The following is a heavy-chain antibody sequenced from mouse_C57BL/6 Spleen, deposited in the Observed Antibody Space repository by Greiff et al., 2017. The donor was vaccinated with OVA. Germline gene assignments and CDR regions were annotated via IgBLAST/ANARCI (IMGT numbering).Heavy chain of an antibody. Sequence: EVQLQQSGGGLVQPGGSMKLSCAASGFTFSDAWMDWVRQSPEQGLEWVAEIRNKANNHATYYAESVKGRFTISRDESTSSVYLQMNSLRAEDTGIYYCTGGDGYIYAMDYWGQGTSVTVSS. V-gene: IGHV6-6*01. CDR1: GFTFSDAW. J-gene: IGHJ4*01. CDR2: IRNKANNHAT. D-gene: IGHD2-3*01. CDR3: TGGDGYIYAMDY.